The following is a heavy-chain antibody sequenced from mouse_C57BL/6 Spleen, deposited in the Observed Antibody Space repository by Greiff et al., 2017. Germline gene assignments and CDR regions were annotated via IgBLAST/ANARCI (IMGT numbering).Heavy chain of an antibody. CDR1: GYTFTRYW. Sequence: QVQLQQPGAELVMPGASVKLSCKASGYTFTRYWMHWVKPRPGQGLEWIGEIDPSDSYTNYIQKLKGKSTFTVDKSSSTAYKQLSSLTSEDSSVYYFANDVDYWGQGTTLTVSS. V-gene: IGHV1-69*01. CDR2: IDPSDSYT. CDR3: ANDVDY. J-gene: IGHJ2*01. D-gene: IGHD2-12*01.